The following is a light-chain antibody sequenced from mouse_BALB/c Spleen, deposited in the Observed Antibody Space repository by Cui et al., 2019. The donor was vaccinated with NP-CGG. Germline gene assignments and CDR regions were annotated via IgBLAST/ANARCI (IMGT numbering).Light chain of an antibody. CDR3: ALWYSNHWV. CDR2: GTN. Sequence: VVPHASALTTSPGETVTLTCRSSTGAVTTSNYANWVQEKPDHLFTGLIGGTNNRAPGVPARFSGSLIGDKAALTITGAQTEDEAIYFCALWYSNHWVFGGGTKLTVL. V-gene: IGLV1*01. CDR1: TGAVTTSNY. J-gene: IGLJ1*01.